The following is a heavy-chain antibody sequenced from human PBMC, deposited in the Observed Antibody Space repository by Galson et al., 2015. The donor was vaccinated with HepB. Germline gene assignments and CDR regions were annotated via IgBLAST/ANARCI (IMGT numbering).Heavy chain of an antibody. CDR3: ARGALGATTSQFDY. Sequence: SLRLSCAVSGFSFSSYSMNWVRQAPGKGLEWVSYISSGSSYIYYADSVKGRFTISRDNAKNSLYLQMNSLRAEDTAVYYCARGALGATTSQFDYWGQGILVTVSS. CDR2: ISSGSSYI. J-gene: IGHJ4*02. V-gene: IGHV3-21*01. D-gene: IGHD1-26*01. CDR1: GFSFSSYS.